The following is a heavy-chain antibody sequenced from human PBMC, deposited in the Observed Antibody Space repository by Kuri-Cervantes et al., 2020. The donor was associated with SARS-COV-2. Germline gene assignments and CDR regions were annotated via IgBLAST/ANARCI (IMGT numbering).Heavy chain of an antibody. V-gene: IGHV3-21*01. CDR3: ARDHYDFWSGYFFDY. CDR1: GFTFSSYS. D-gene: IGHD3-3*01. J-gene: IGHJ4*02. Sequence: GGSLRLSCAASGFTFSSYSMNWVRQAPGKELEWVSSISSSSSYIYYADSVKGRFTISRDNSKNTLYLQMNSLRAEDTAVYYCARDHYDFWSGYFFDYWGQGTLVTVSS. CDR2: ISSSSSYI.